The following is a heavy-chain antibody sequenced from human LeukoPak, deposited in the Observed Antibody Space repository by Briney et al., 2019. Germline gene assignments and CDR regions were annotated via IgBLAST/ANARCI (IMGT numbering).Heavy chain of an antibody. Sequence: SETLSLTCTVSGGSISSYYWSWIRQPPGKGLEWIGYIYTSGSTNYNPSLKSRVTISVDTSKNQFSLKLSSVTAADTAVYYCARDFLFVGCSSTSCSDGVDYWGQGTLVTVSS. CDR3: ARDFLFVGCSSTSCSDGVDY. D-gene: IGHD2-2*01. J-gene: IGHJ4*02. CDR1: GGSISSYY. V-gene: IGHV4-4*09. CDR2: IYTSGST.